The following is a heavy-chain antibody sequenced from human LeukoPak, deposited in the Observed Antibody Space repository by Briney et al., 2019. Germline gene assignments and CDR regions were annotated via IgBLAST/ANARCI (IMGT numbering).Heavy chain of an antibody. Sequence: GESLKISCKGSGYSFTSYWIGWVRQLPGKGLEWMGIIYPGDSDTRYSPSFQGQVTISADKSISTAYLQWSSLKASDTAMYYCARLESDAMIVVVAGFDYWGQGTLVTVSS. V-gene: IGHV5-51*01. CDR2: IYPGDSDT. CDR1: GYSFTSYW. D-gene: IGHD3-22*01. J-gene: IGHJ4*02. CDR3: ARLESDAMIVVVAGFDY.